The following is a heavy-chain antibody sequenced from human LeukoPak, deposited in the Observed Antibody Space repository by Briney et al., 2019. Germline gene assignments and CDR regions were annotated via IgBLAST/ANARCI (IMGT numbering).Heavy chain of an antibody. J-gene: IGHJ2*01. V-gene: IGHV4-4*02. Sequence: SGTLSLTCAVSGASVSDSNWWSWVRQPPGKGLEWIGEIFHTGSTSYNPSLKSRATISVDRSKNQFSLKLSSVTAADTAVYYCARDRNDFWSGYSYWYFDLWGRGTLVTVSS. CDR3: ARDRNDFWSGYSYWYFDL. CDR1: GASVSDSNW. D-gene: IGHD3-3*01. CDR2: IFHTGST.